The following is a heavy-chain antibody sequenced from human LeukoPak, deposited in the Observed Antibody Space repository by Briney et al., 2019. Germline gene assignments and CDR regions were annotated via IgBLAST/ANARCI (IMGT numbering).Heavy chain of an antibody. J-gene: IGHJ4*02. CDR2: INHSGST. CDR3: ARAVGGDGSGSL. D-gene: IGHD3-10*01. Sequence: PSETLSLTCAVYGGSFSGYYWSWIRQPPGKGLEWIGEINHSGSTNYNPSLKSRVTISADTSKNQFSLKLSSVTAADTAVYYCARAVGGDGSGSLWGPGTLVTVSS. CDR1: GGSFSGYY. V-gene: IGHV4-34*01.